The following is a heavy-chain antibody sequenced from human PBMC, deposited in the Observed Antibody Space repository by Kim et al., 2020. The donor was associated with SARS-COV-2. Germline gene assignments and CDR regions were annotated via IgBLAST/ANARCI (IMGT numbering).Heavy chain of an antibody. CDR3: ARGFDY. J-gene: IGHJ4*02. V-gene: IGHV4-59*09. CDR2: NYSGRT. Sequence: NYSGRTNSHPSHTSRVTISVDTSKNQFSLKLGSVTAADTAVYYWARGFDYWGQGTLVTVSS.